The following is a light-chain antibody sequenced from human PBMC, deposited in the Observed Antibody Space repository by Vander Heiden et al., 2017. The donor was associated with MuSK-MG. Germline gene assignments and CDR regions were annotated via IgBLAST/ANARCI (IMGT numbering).Light chain of an antibody. CDR1: QSTSSSY. CDR3: QQYGSSQT. CDR2: GAS. J-gene: IGKJ5*01. V-gene: IGKV3-20*01. Sequence: EIELTQSPGTLSLSPGERATLSCRASQSTSSSYIAWYQQKPGQAPRLLIYGASRRATGIPDRFSASGSGTDLTLTINRLEPEDSAVYYCQQYGSSQTFGQGTRLEIK.